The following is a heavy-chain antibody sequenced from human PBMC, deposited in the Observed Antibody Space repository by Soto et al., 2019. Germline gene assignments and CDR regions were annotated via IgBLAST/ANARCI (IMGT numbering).Heavy chain of an antibody. V-gene: IGHV3-23*01. CDR1: GFTFSNYD. Sequence: EVQLLESGGALVQPGGSLRLSCAASGFTFSNYDMSWVRQAPGKGLEWVSGISGSGAHTYHADSVKGRFTISRDNSKRTQYLRMNNYRDEDTAVYYCARPQSGGFHRYFASWGQGSLVTVSS. CDR3: ARPQSGGFHRYFAS. D-gene: IGHD2-15*01. CDR2: ISGSGAHT. J-gene: IGHJ4*02.